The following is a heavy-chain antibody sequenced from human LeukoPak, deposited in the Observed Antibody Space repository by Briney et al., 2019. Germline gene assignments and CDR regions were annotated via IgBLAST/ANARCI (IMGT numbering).Heavy chain of an antibody. CDR3: AKDSYDFKIGFDY. CDR2: IYSGGST. J-gene: IGHJ4*02. Sequence: QSGGSLRLSCAASGFTVSSNYMSWVRQAPGKGLEWVSVIYSGGSTYYADSVKGRFTISRDNSKNTLYLQMNSLRAEDTAVYYCAKDSYDFKIGFDYWGQGTLVTVSS. CDR1: GFTVSSNY. D-gene: IGHD3-3*01. V-gene: IGHV3-66*01.